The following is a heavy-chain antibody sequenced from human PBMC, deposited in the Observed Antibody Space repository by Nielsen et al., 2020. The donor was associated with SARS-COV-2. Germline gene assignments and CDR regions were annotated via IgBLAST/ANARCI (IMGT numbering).Heavy chain of an antibody. CDR1: GGSFSGYY. CDR2: IYHSGST. J-gene: IGHJ4*02. D-gene: IGHD3-22*01. Sequence: SETLSLTCAVYGGSFSGYYWSWIRQPPGKGLEWIGEIYHSGSTNYNPSLKSRVTISVDTSKNQFSLKLSSVTAADTAVYYCAREAGLLGIDYWGQGTLVTVSS. CDR3: AREAGLLGIDY. V-gene: IGHV4-34*01.